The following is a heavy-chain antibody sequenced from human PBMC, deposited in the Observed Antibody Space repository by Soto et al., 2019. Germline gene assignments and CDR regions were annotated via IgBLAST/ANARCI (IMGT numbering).Heavy chain of an antibody. D-gene: IGHD4-17*01. Sequence: QVQLQESGPGLVKPSETLSLTCTVSGGSISSYYWSWTRQPPGKGLEWIGYIYYSGSTNYNPSLKSRVTISVDTSKNQFSLKLSSVTAADTAVYYCARVGTVTTFYYYMDVWGKGTTVTVSS. V-gene: IGHV4-59*08. CDR3: ARVGTVTTFYYYMDV. J-gene: IGHJ6*03. CDR1: GGSISSYY. CDR2: IYYSGST.